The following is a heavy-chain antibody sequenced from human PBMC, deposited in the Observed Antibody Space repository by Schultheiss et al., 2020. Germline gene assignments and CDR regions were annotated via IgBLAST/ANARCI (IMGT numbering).Heavy chain of an antibody. V-gene: IGHV3-74*01. Sequence: GGSLRLSCAASGFTFDDYAMHWVRQAPGKGLEWVSRINSDGSSTSYADSVKGRFTISRDNAKNSLYLQMNSLRAEDTAVYYCARDLSGDSYGMDVWGQGTTVTVSS. CDR2: INSDGSST. CDR1: GFTFDDYA. CDR3: ARDLSGDSYGMDV. D-gene: IGHD3-10*01. J-gene: IGHJ6*02.